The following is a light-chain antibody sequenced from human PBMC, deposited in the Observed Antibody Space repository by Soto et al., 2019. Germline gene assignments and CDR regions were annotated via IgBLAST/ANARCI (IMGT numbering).Light chain of an antibody. CDR2: KAS. J-gene: IGKJ1*01. Sequence: DIQMTQCPSTLSGSVGGRFTITCRSSQTISSWLAWYQQKPGKAPKLLIYKASTLKSGVPSRFSGSGSGTEFTLTISSLQPDDFATYYCQHYNSYSEAFGQGTKVDIK. V-gene: IGKV1-5*03. CDR3: QHYNSYSEA. CDR1: QTISSW.